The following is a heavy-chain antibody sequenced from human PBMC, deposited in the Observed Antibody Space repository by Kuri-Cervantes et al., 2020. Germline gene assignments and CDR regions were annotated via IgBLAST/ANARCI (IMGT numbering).Heavy chain of an antibody. CDR3: ASSRLGGDYYGSGPHYFDY. CDR1: GGSISSYY. V-gene: IGHV4-59*08. Sequence: GSLRLSCTVSGGSISSYYWSWIRQPPGKGLEWIGYIYYSGSTNYNPPLKSRVTISVDTSKNQFSLKLSSVTAADTAVYYCASSRLGGDYYGSGPHYFDYWGQGTLVTVSS. J-gene: IGHJ4*02. D-gene: IGHD3-10*01. CDR2: IYYSGST.